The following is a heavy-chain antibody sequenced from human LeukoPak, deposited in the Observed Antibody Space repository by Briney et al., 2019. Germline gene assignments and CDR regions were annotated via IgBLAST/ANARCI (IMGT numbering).Heavy chain of an antibody. J-gene: IGHJ4*02. CDR2: IYYSGST. V-gene: IGHV4-39*01. Sequence: PSETLSLTCTVSGGSISSSSYYWGWIRQPPGKGLEWIGSIYYSGSTYYNPSLKSRVTISVDTSKNQFSLKLSSVTAADTAVYYCARLGGDGYNYTPFFGYWGQGTLVTVSS. CDR1: GGSISSSSYY. CDR3: ARLGGDGYNYTPFFGY. D-gene: IGHD5-24*01.